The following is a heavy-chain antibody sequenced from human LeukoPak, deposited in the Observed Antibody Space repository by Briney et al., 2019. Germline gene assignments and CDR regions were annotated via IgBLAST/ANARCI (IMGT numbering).Heavy chain of an antibody. Sequence: SETLSLTCTVSGGSIRSSYYYWGWIRQPPGKGLEWIGSAYFSGITYYNPALKSRVSISVNTPRNYFSLNLNSVTAADTAVYYCAIIDFHDLDYWGQGTLVTVSS. V-gene: IGHV4-39*01. D-gene: IGHD2/OR15-2a*01. CDR1: GGSIRSSYYY. J-gene: IGHJ4*02. CDR3: AIIDFHDLDY. CDR2: AYFSGIT.